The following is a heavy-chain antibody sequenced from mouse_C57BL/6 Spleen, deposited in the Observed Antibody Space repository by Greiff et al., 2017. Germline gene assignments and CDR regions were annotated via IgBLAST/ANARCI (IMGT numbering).Heavy chain of an antibody. Sequence: QVQLQQPGAELVRPGTSVKLSCKASGYTFTSYWMHWVKQRPGQGLEWIGVIDPSDSYTNYNQKFKGKATLTVDTSSSTACMQLSSLTSEDSAVYYCARGLANWYYFDYWGQGTTLTVSS. D-gene: IGHD4-1*01. CDR1: GYTFTSYW. CDR3: ARGLANWYYFDY. V-gene: IGHV1-59*01. J-gene: IGHJ2*01. CDR2: IDPSDSYT.